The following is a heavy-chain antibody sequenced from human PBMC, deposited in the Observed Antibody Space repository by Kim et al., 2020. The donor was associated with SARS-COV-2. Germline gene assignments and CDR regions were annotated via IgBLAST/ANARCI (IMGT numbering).Heavy chain of an antibody. Sequence: GESLKISCKGSGYSFTSYWIGWVRQMPGKGLEWMGIIYPGDSDTRYSPSFQGQVTISADKSISTAYLQWSSLKASDTAMYYCARHAQPTYYYDSSGYLGYWGQGTLVTVSS. V-gene: IGHV5-51*01. CDR1: GYSFTSYW. J-gene: IGHJ4*02. CDR2: IYPGDSDT. D-gene: IGHD3-22*01. CDR3: ARHAQPTYYYDSSGYLGY.